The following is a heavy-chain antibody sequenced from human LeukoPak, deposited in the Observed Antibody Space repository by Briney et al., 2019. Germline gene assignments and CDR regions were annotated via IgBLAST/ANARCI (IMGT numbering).Heavy chain of an antibody. Sequence: ASVKVSCKASGYTFTGYYMHWVRQAPGQGFEWMGRINPNSGGTNYAQKFQGRVTMTRDTSISTAYMELSRLRSDDTAVYYCAKDQLIDYYGSGSSLDFGDYWGQGTLVTVSS. J-gene: IGHJ4*02. D-gene: IGHD3-10*01. CDR2: INPNSGGT. CDR3: AKDQLIDYYGSGSSLDFGDY. CDR1: GYTFTGYY. V-gene: IGHV1-2*06.